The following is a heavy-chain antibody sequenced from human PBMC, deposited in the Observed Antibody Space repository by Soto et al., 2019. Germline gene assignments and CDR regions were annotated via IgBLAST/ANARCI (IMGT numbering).Heavy chain of an antibody. CDR3: ARGGGYAVDF. CDR2: INTDTGAT. Sequence: QVQLVQSGGELRKPGASVKVSCKASGYTFTDNSITWVRQAPGQGLEWMGWINTDTGATRSTQKFQDGVTMTTDTSTSTAYLELTGLRSDDTAIYYCARGGGYAVDFWGQGTLVAVSS. CDR1: GYTFTDNS. D-gene: IGHD5-12*01. J-gene: IGHJ4*02. V-gene: IGHV1-18*01.